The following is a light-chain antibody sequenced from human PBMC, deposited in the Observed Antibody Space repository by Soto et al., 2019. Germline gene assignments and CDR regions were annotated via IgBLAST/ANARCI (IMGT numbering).Light chain of an antibody. CDR2: SNN. J-gene: IGLJ1*01. V-gene: IGLV1-40*01. CDR3: QSYDSSLSGSYV. Sequence: QSVLTQPPSVSGAPGQRVTISCTGSSSNIGAGYDVHWYQRLPGTAPKVLIYSNNNRPSGVPDRFSGSKSGTSASLAITGLQAEDEADYYCQSYDSSLSGSYVFGTGTMVTVL. CDR1: SSNIGAGYD.